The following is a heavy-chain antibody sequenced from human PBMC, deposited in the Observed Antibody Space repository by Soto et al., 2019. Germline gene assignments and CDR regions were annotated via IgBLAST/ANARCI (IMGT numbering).Heavy chain of an antibody. CDR3: ARHDCISSSCYYYYYYSMDV. J-gene: IGHJ6*02. V-gene: IGHV1-69*12. CDR2: IIPIFDTA. D-gene: IGHD2-2*01. CDR1: GGTFSSYA. Sequence: QVQLVQSGAEVKKPGSSVKVSCKTSGGTFSSYAISWVRQAPGQGLEWMGGIIPIFDTANYAQKFQGRVTSTADESTXTXDXXLSSLRSEDTAVYYCARHDCISSSCYYYYYYSMDVWGQGTTVTVSS.